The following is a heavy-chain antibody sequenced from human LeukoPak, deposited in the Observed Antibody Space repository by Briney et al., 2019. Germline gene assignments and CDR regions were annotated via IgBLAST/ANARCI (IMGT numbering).Heavy chain of an antibody. D-gene: IGHD3/OR15-3a*01. CDR3: AKRGVVIRVILVGFNKEAYYFES. Sequence: GGSLRLSCAVSGINLSNYYMSWVRQAPGKGLEWVADISHSGVNTKYADSVKGRFTISRDNPKNTLYLQMNSLRAEDTAVYFCAKRGVVIRVILVGFNKEAYYFESWGQGALVPVSS. CDR1: GINLSNYY. J-gene: IGHJ4*02. V-gene: IGHV3-23*01. CDR2: ISHSGVNT.